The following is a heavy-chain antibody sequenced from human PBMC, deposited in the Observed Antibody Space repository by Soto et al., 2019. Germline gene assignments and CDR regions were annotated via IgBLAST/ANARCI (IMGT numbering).Heavy chain of an antibody. J-gene: IGHJ6*02. CDR3: ARDPKGAYSLLGYYGMDV. CDR1: GXXXXXYX. D-gene: IGHD3-16*01. V-gene: IGHV1-69*01. CDR2: IIPIFGTA. Sequence: QVQLVQSGAXXXKXXXXXXXXXKAXGXXXXXYXXXXVRXAXXXXXXXMXXIIPIFGTANYAQKFQGRVTITADESTSTAYMELSSLRSEDTAVYYCARDPKGAYSLLGYYGMDVWGQGTTVTVSS.